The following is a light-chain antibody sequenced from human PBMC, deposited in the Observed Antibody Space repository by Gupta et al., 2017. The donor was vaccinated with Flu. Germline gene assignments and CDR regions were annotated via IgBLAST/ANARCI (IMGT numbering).Light chain of an antibody. CDR1: SGINVGASK. J-gene: IGLJ2*01. CDR2: YKSDSDK. V-gene: IGLV5-45*01. CDR3: GIWPSSAWV. Sequence: QAVLTQPASLSASPGASASLTCTLRSGINVGASKIYWYQQKPGSPPQYLLTYKSDSDKQQGSGVPSLFSGSKDASAHAGILLLSGLKSEDEAAFSCGIWPSSAWVFGGGTKLTVL.